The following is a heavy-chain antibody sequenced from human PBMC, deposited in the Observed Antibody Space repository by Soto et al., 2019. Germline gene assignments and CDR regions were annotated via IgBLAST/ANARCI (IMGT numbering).Heavy chain of an antibody. CDR3: AGTYYYGSGSYYTGPGWSYYYYGMDV. CDR2: IYYSGST. D-gene: IGHD3-10*01. Sequence: SETLSLTCTVSGGSISSSSYYWGWIRQPPGKGLEWIGSIYYSGSTYYNPSLKSRVTISVDTSKNQFSLKLSSVTAADTAVYYCAGTYYYGSGSYYTGPGWSYYYYGMDVWGQGTTVTVS. V-gene: IGHV4-39*01. J-gene: IGHJ6*02. CDR1: GGSISSSSYY.